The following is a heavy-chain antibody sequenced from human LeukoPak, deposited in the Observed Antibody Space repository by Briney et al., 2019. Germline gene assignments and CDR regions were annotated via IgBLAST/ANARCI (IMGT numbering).Heavy chain of an antibody. D-gene: IGHD5-24*01. CDR1: GGSISSYY. Sequence: PSQTLSLTCTVSGGSISSYYWSWIRQPPGKGLEWIGYIYYSGSTNYNPSLKSRVTISVDTSKNQFSLKLSSVTAADTAVYYCARMGEDGYALFDYWGQGTLVTVSS. CDR3: ARMGEDGYALFDY. V-gene: IGHV4-59*01. J-gene: IGHJ4*02. CDR2: IYYSGST.